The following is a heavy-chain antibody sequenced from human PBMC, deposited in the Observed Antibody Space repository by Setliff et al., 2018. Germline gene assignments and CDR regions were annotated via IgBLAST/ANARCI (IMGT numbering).Heavy chain of an antibody. CDR3: ARGRIAERPEAIDY. D-gene: IGHD6-6*01. V-gene: IGHV4-4*02. CDR1: GDSISSGNW. CDR2: INHSGNT. Sequence: SETLSLTCAVSGDSISSGNWWSWVRQPPEKGLEWIGEINHSGNTNYNPSLKSRVTISVDKSTNQFSLKLNSVTAADTGVYYCARGRIAERPEAIDYWGQGTPVTVSS. J-gene: IGHJ4*02.